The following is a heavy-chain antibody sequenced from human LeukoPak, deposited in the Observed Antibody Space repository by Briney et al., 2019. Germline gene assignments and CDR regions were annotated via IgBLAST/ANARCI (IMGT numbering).Heavy chain of an antibody. Sequence: PGGSLRLSCAASGFTFSDSYMTWVRQAPGKGVEWVAVISDDGSNKYYVDSVKGRFTISRDNSKNTLYLQMNSLRDEDTAVFYCAKDRIYSNYGYYMDVWGKGTTVTVSS. D-gene: IGHD4-11*01. CDR1: GFTFSDSY. J-gene: IGHJ6*03. V-gene: IGHV3-30*18. CDR2: ISDDGSNK. CDR3: AKDRIYSNYGYYMDV.